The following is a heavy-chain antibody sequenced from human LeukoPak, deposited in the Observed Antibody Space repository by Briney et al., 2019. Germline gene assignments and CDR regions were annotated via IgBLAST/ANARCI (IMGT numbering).Heavy chain of an antibody. CDR2: IRYDGSNK. CDR1: GFTFSSYG. CDR3: AKEGSYDFWSGYYYYYMDV. V-gene: IGHV3-30*02. D-gene: IGHD3-3*01. Sequence: PGGSLRLSCAASGFTFSSYGMHWVRQAPGKGLEWVAFIRYDGSNKYYADSVKGRFTISRDNSKNTLYLQMNSLRAEDTAVYYCAKEGSYDFWSGYYYYYMDVWGKGTTVTVPS. J-gene: IGHJ6*03.